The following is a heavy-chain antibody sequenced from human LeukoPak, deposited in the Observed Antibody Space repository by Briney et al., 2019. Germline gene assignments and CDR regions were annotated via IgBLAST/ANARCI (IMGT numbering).Heavy chain of an antibody. J-gene: IGHJ3*02. V-gene: IGHV4-4*02. CDR3: ARDMGDAFDI. CDR2: IYHSGST. CDR1: GGSISSSNW. Sequence: SETLSLTCAVSGGSISSSNWWSWVRQPPGKGLEWIGEIYHSGSTNYNPSLKSRVSISVDTSKNQFSLRLSSVTAADTAVYYCARDMGDAFDIWGQGTMVTVSS.